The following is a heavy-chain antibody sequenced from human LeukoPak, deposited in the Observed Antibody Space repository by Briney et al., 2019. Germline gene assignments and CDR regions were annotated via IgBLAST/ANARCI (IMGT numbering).Heavy chain of an antibody. CDR2: IYYSGST. V-gene: IGHV4-39*01. D-gene: IGHD4-17*01. CDR3: ARPLQHDYGDLHAFDI. J-gene: IGHJ3*02. Sequence: GSLRLSCAASGFTFSDYYMSWIRQPPGKGLEWIGSIYYSGSTYYNPSLKSRVTISVDTSKNQFSLKLSSVTAADTAVYYCARPLQHDYGDLHAFDIWGQGTMVTVSS. CDR1: GFTFSDYY.